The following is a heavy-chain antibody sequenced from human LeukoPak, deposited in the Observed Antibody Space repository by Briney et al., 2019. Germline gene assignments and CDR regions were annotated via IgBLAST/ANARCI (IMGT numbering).Heavy chain of an antibody. CDR3: ATAPQWFGEVDAFDI. CDR2: ISAYNGNT. J-gene: IGHJ3*02. CDR1: GYTFTSYG. D-gene: IGHD3-10*01. Sequence: ASVKVSCKASGYTFTSYGISWVRQAPGQGLEWMGWISAYNGNTNYAQKLQGRVTMTTDTSTSTAYMELSSLRSEDTAVYYCATAPQWFGEVDAFDIWGQGTMVTVSS. V-gene: IGHV1-18*01.